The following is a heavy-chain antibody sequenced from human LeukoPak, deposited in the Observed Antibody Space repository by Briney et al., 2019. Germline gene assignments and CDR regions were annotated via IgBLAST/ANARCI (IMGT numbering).Heavy chain of an antibody. CDR1: GYTFTTYD. Sequence: ASVKVSCKASGYTFTTYDMTWVRQATGQGLEWMGWMNPDSGDTGYAQKFQGRVTMTRDTSIYTAFMELGSLGSDDTAIYYCARGLGDYNTDWFPVSGYWGQGTLVTVSS. CDR2: MNPDSGDT. CDR3: ARGLGDYNTDWFPVSGY. J-gene: IGHJ4*02. D-gene: IGHD3-9*01. V-gene: IGHV1-8*01.